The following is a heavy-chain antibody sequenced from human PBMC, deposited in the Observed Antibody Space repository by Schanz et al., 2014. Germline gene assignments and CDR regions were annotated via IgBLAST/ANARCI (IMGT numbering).Heavy chain of an antibody. CDR3: ARELISSGWYW. Sequence: EVQLLESGGGLVQPGGSLRLSCAASGFNFKAYAMSWVRQAPGKGLEWVSSIVGGGGRTYYADSVKGRFTISRDNAKNSLYLQMNSLRVEDTAVYYCARELISSGWYWWGQGTLVTVSS. V-gene: IGHV3-23*01. CDR1: GFNFKAYA. CDR2: IVGGGGRT. J-gene: IGHJ4*02. D-gene: IGHD6-19*01.